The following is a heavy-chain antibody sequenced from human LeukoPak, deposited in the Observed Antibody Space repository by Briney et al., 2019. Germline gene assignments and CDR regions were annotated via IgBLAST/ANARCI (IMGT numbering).Heavy chain of an antibody. D-gene: IGHD5/OR15-5a*01. CDR3: ARGAWSTAPYDY. CDR1: GGSINSGGYY. Sequence: PSETLSLTCTVSGGSINSGGYYWSWIRQHPGKGLEWIGYIYYSGSTYYNPSLKSRVTISVDTPKNQFSLKLSSVTAADTAVYYCARGAWSTAPYDYWGQGTLVTVSS. J-gene: IGHJ4*02. V-gene: IGHV4-31*03. CDR2: IYYSGST.